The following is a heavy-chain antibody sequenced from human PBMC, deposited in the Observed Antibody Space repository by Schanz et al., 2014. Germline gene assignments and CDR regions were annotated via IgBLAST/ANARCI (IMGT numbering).Heavy chain of an antibody. CDR3: ARGPDSTSADVTRGRRRYYFDY. Sequence: VQLVESGGGLVQPGGSLRLSCAASGYTFSSNAMSWVRQAPGKGLEWIGEVNHGGYTNYNPSLKSRVTVSVDMSKKQFSLKLSSVTAADTAVYYCARGPDSTSADVTRGRRRYYFDYWGQGTLVTVSS. V-gene: IGHV4-4*02. J-gene: IGHJ4*02. CDR1: GYTFSSNAM. D-gene: IGHD6-13*01. CDR2: VNHGGYT.